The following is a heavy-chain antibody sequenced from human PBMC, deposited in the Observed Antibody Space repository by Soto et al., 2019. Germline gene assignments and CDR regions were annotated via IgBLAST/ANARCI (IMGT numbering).Heavy chain of an antibody. CDR3: ARHPVLTGDPIYCDC. Sequence: SETLSLTCTVSGGSISSYYWSWIRQPPGKGLEWIGYIYYSGSTNYNPSLKSRVTISVDTSKKLFSLKLSCVTAGDTAVYYCARHPVLTGDPIYCDCWGQVTLGAVAS. J-gene: IGHJ4*02. D-gene: IGHD3-9*01. V-gene: IGHV4-59*08. CDR2: IYYSGST. CDR1: GGSISSYY.